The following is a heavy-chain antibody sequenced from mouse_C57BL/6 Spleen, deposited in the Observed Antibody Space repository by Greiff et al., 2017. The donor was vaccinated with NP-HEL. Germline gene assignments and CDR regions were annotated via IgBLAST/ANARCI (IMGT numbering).Heavy chain of an antibody. CDR2: ISDGGSYT. Sequence: DVMLVESGGGLVKPGGSLKLSCAASGFTFSSYAMSWVRQTPEKRLEWVATISDGGSYTYYPDTVKGRFTISRDNAKNNLYLQMSHLKSEDTAMYYCARDGSDGSTYDYAMDYTGQGTSVTVSS. J-gene: IGHJ4*01. CDR3: ARDGSDGSTYDYAMDY. V-gene: IGHV5-4*01. CDR1: GFTFSSYA. D-gene: IGHD1-1*01.